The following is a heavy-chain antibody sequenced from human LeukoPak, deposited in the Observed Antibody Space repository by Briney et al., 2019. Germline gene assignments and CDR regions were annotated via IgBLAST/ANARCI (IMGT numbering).Heavy chain of an antibody. CDR3: ARPIAVAGHPDAFDI. J-gene: IGHJ3*02. D-gene: IGHD6-19*01. Sequence: GESLQISCKGSGYRFSSYWIGWVRQMPGKGLEWMGVIFPGDSDTRYSPSFQGQVTISADKSISTAYLQWSGLKASDTAMYYCARPIAVAGHPDAFDIWGQGTMVTVPS. CDR2: IFPGDSDT. V-gene: IGHV5-51*01. CDR1: GYRFSSYW.